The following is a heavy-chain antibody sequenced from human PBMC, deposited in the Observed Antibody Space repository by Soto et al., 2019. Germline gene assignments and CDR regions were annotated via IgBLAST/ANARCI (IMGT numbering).Heavy chain of an antibody. CDR3: ARPEMATMMYYYYGMDV. D-gene: IGHD5-12*01. CDR1: GGAFSSYA. CDR2: IIPIFGTA. Sequence: ASVKVSCKASGGAFSSYAISWVRQAPGQGLEWMGGIIPIFGTANYAQKFQGRVTITADESTSTAYMELSSLRSEDTAVYYCARPEMATMMYYYYGMDVWGQGTTVTVSS. V-gene: IGHV1-69*13. J-gene: IGHJ6*02.